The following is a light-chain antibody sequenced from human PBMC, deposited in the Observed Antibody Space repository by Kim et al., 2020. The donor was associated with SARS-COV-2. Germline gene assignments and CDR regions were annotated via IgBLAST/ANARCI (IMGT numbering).Light chain of an antibody. CDR2: DAS. J-gene: IGKJ2*01. CDR1: QDISNY. CDR3: QQYDNPYT. V-gene: IGKV1-33*01. Sequence: DIQMTQSPSSLSASVGDRVTITCQASQDISNYLNWYQQKPGKAPKLLIYDASNLETGVASRFSGSGSGTDFTFTISSLQPEDIATYYCQQYDNPYTFGQGTKLEI.